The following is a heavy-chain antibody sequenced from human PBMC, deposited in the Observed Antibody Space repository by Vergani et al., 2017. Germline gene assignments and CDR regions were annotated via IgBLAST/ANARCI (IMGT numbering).Heavy chain of an antibody. CDR3: AKDLFYYDSSGYYRDAFDI. CDR1: GFTFSSYA. D-gene: IGHD3-22*01. CDR2: ISGSGGST. V-gene: IGHV3-23*01. J-gene: IGHJ3*02. Sequence: EVQLLESGGGLVQPGGSLRLSCAASGFTFSSYAMSWVRQAPGKGLEWVSAISGSGGSTYYADSVKGRFTISRDNSKNTLYLQMNSLRAEDTAVYYCAKDLFYYDSSGYYRDAFDIWGQGTMVTVFS.